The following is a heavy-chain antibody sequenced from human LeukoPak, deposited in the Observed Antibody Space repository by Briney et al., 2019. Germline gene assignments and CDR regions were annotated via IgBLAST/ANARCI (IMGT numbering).Heavy chain of an antibody. D-gene: IGHD6-6*01. CDR2: IIPILGIA. V-gene: IGHV1-69*04. CDR3: ARYSNWSPFEY. CDR1: GGTSSSYA. J-gene: IGHJ4*02. Sequence: SVKVSCKASGGTSSSYAISWVRQAPGQGLEWMGRIIPILGIANYAQKFQGRVTITADKSTSTAYMELSSLRSEDTAVYYCARYSNWSPFEYWGQGSLVTVSS.